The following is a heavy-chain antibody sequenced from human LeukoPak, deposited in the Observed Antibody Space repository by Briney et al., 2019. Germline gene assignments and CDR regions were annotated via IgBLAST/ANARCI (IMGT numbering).Heavy chain of an antibody. CDR3: ARGRRLLNY. CDR1: GGSISSSSYY. Sequence: SETLSLTCTVSGGSISSSSYYWGWIRQPPGKGLEWIGSIYYSGSTYCNPSLKSRVTISVDTSKNQFSLKLSSVTAADTAVYYCARGRRLLNYWGQGTLVTVSS. J-gene: IGHJ4*02. CDR2: IYYSGST. V-gene: IGHV4-39*01.